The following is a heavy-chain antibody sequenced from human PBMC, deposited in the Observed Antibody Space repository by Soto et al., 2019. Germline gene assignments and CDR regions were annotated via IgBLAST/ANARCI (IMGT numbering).Heavy chain of an antibody. CDR1: GFTFSSYA. D-gene: IGHD2-15*01. CDR3: AKFGRPGHCSGGSCYPDYFDY. V-gene: IGHV3-23*01. CDR2: ISGSGGST. J-gene: IGHJ4*02. Sequence: GGSLRLSCAASGFTFSSYAMSWVRQAPGKGLEWVSAISGSGGSTYYADSVKGRFTISRDNSKNTLYLQMNSLRAEDTAVYYCAKFGRPGHCSGGSCYPDYFDYWGQGTLVTVSS.